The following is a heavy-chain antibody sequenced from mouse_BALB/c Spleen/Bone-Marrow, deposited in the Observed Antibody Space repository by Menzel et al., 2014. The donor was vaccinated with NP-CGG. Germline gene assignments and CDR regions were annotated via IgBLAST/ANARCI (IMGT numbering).Heavy chain of an antibody. V-gene: IGHV14-3*02. CDR3: ARYDYRYSWFAY. CDR2: IDPENGNT. J-gene: IGHJ3*01. Sequence: VQLKQSGAELVKPGASVKLSCTASGFNIKDTYMHWVKQRPEQGLEWIGRIDPENGNTKYDPKFQGKATITTDTSSNTAYLQLRSLTSEDTAVYYCARYDYRYSWFAYWGQGTLVTVSA. CDR1: GFNIKDTY. D-gene: IGHD2-14*01.